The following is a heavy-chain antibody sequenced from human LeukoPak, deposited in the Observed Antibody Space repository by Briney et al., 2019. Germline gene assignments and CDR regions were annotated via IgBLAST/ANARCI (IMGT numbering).Heavy chain of an antibody. V-gene: IGHV3-23*01. J-gene: IGHJ4*01. CDR2: ISGSGYST. CDR3: ATRPRNYGDYPYYFDY. Sequence: PGGSLRLSCAASGFTFSSYGMSWVRQAPGKGLEWVSTISGSGYSTYYADSAKGRFTISRDNSKNTLYLQMNSLRAEDTAVYYCATRPRNYGDYPYYFDYWGHGTLVTVSS. D-gene: IGHD4-17*01. CDR1: GFTFSSYG.